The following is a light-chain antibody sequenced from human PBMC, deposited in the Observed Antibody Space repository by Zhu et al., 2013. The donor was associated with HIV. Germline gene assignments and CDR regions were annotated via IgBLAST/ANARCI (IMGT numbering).Light chain of an antibody. Sequence: EIVLTQSPGNMSLSPGERASLSCRASQSLNSIYVAWYQQKPGQAPRLLIFGASNRATGIPDRFSGSGSGTDFTLIISRLEPADFAVYYCQQYGTSPPWTFGQGTKVDIK. CDR1: QSLNSIY. CDR2: GAS. V-gene: IGKV3-20*01. CDR3: QQYGTSPPWT. J-gene: IGKJ1*01.